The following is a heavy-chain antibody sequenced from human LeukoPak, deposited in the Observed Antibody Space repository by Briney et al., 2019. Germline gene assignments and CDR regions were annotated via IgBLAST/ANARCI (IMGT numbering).Heavy chain of an antibody. CDR2: IGTDNGNT. J-gene: IGHJ5*02. CDR1: GYTFTSYG. V-gene: IGHV1-18*04. CDR3: ARAHKADSSGWYPTPRCFAP. D-gene: IGHD6-19*01. Sequence: ASVKVSCKASGYTFTSYGISWVRQAPGQGLEWTGWIGTDNGNTNYAQKFQGRLTMTTYTSTSTAYMELRSLRSDDTAVYYCARAHKADSSGWYPTPRCFAPWGQGPLVSVSS.